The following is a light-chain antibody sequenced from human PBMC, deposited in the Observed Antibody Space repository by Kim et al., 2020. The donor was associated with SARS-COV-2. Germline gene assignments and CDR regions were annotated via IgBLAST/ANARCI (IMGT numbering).Light chain of an antibody. CDR2: KDS. J-gene: IGLJ3*02. Sequence: SYELTHPPSVSVSPGQTARITCSGDAFPKQYAYWYQQRPGQAPVLVIYKDSERPSGIPERFSGSSSGTTVTLTISGVQAEDEADYYCQSADSSGTSWVFGGGTQLTVL. V-gene: IGLV3-25*03. CDR3: QSADSSGTSWV. CDR1: AFPKQY.